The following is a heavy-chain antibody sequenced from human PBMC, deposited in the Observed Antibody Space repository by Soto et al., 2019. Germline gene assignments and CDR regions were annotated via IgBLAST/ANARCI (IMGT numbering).Heavy chain of an antibody. Sequence: GGSLRLSCAASGFTFSDYYMSWVRQAPGKGLEWVSYISSSSSYTNYADSVKGRFTISRDNAKNSLYLQMNSLRAEDTAVYYCARDRGEQQLAYYYYYGMDVWGQGTTVTVSS. V-gene: IGHV3-11*06. CDR3: ARDRGEQQLAYYYYYGMDV. J-gene: IGHJ6*02. CDR2: ISSSSSYT. D-gene: IGHD6-13*01. CDR1: GFTFSDYY.